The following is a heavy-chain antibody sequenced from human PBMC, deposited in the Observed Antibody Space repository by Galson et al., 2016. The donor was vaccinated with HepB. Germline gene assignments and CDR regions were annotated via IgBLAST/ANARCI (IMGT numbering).Heavy chain of an antibody. V-gene: IGHV3-7*04. CDR1: GFTFSKYW. CDR3: ARAVTTADAY. J-gene: IGHJ4*02. CDR2: IKQDGSEK. D-gene: IGHD1-14*01. Sequence: SLRLSCAASGFTFSKYWMTWVRQAPGKGLEWVANIKQDGSEKCYVDSVKGRFAISRDNAENSVLLQMNSLRAEDTAVYYCARAVTTADAYWGQGTLVTVSS.